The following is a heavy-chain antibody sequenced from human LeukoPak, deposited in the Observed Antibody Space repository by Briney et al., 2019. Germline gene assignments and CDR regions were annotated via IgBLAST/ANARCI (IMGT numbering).Heavy chain of an antibody. V-gene: IGHV4-34*01. CDR1: GGSFSGYY. CDR3: ARDSHGGWYGNWFDP. J-gene: IGHJ5*02. Sequence: PSETLSLTCAVYGGSFSGYYWSWIRQPPGKGLEWIGEINHSGSTNYNPSLKSRVTISVDTSKNQFSLKLSSVTAADTAVYYCARDSHGGWYGNWFDPWGQGTLVTVSS. D-gene: IGHD6-19*01. CDR2: INHSGST.